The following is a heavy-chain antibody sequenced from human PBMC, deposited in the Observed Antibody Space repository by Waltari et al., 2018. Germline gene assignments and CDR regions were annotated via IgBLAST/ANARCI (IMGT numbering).Heavy chain of an antibody. D-gene: IGHD2-15*01. CDR3: ARGSPDYYYYYMDV. CDR2: ISSSSSYI. J-gene: IGHJ6*03. CDR1: GFTFSSYS. Sequence: EVQLVESGGGLVKPGGSLRLSCAASGFTFSSYSMHWVRQAPGKGLEWVSSISSSSSYIYYADSVKGRFTISRDNAKNSLYLQMNSLRAEDTAVYYCARGSPDYYYYYMDVWGKGTTVTVSS. V-gene: IGHV3-21*01.